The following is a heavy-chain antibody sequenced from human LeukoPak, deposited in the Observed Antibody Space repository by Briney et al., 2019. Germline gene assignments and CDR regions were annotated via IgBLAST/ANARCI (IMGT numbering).Heavy chain of an antibody. Sequence: GGSLRLSCTAASITFSNSWMSWVRQDPGKGLEWVANIKQDGSETNYVDSVKGRFTISRDNAKNSLFLQMNSLRGEDTGIYYCARHLAGDSLYRHFDYWGQGTLVTVSS. CDR1: SITFSNSW. CDR3: ARHLAGDSLYRHFDY. V-gene: IGHV3-7*04. D-gene: IGHD5/OR15-5a*01. J-gene: IGHJ4*02. CDR2: IKQDGSET.